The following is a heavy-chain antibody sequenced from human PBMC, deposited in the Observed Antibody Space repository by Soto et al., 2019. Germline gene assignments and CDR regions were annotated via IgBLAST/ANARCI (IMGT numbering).Heavy chain of an antibody. Sequence: QITLKESGPTLVKPTQTLTLTCTFSGFSLRTSGVGLGWIRQPPGKALEWLALIYWSDDKRYSPSLKSRLTLTQDTSKNQVVLTMTNMDPVDTATYDCAHALSGGTMGRGVIPNWFDPWGQGTLVTVSS. D-gene: IGHD3-10*01. V-gene: IGHV2-5*01. CDR2: IYWSDDK. CDR3: AHALSGGTMGRGVIPNWFDP. J-gene: IGHJ5*02. CDR1: GFSLRTSGVG.